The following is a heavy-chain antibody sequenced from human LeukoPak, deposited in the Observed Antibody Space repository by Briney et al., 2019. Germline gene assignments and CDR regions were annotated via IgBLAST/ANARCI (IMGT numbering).Heavy chain of an antibody. CDR3: ARDSHPMVRGVIKITNWFDP. CDR1: GYTFTSYY. Sequence: ASVKVSCKASGYTFTSYYMHWVRQAPGQGLEWMGIINPSGGSTSYAQKLQGRVTMTRDTSTSTVYMELSSLRSEDTAVYYCARDSHPMVRGVIKITNWFDPWGQGTLVTVSS. J-gene: IGHJ5*02. CDR2: INPSGGST. D-gene: IGHD3-10*01. V-gene: IGHV1-46*01.